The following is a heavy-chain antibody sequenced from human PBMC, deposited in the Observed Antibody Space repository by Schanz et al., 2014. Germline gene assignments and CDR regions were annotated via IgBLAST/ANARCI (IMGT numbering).Heavy chain of an antibody. Sequence: EVQLVDSGGAVVQPGRSLRLSCAASGITFSDYAMSWVRQAPGEGLVWVANIKLDGSEKYYVDSVKGRFTISRDNAKNSLYLQMNSLTAEDTAVYYCAKYGTGKGVSFEYWGQGTLVTVSS. CDR1: GITFSDYA. CDR3: AKYGTGKGVSFEY. CDR2: IKLDGSEK. J-gene: IGHJ4*02. D-gene: IGHD1-26*01. V-gene: IGHV3-7*01.